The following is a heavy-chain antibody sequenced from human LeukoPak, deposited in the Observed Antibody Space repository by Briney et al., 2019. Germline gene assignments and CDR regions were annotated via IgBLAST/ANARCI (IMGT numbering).Heavy chain of an antibody. J-gene: IGHJ3*02. Sequence: GGSLSHSCAPSGFTFSIYWLQWVRQVPGKGLVWVSCINSDGSGAIDADSVKGRFTVSRDNSKNTLYLQMNSLRAEDTAVYYCARGGDKHAFDIWGQGTMVTVSS. CDR2: INSDGSGA. V-gene: IGHV3-74*01. CDR3: ARGGDKHAFDI. CDR1: GFTFSIYW.